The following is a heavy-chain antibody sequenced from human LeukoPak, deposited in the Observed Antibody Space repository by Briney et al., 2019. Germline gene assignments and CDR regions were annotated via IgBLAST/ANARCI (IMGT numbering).Heavy chain of an antibody. Sequence: SVKVSCKASGFTFTSSAVQWVRQARGQRLEWIGWIVVGSGNTNYAQKFQERVTITRDMSTSTAYMELSSLRSEDTAVYYCARDSGYPTRNYYFDYWGQGTLVTVSS. CDR1: GFTFTSSA. D-gene: IGHD3-10*01. V-gene: IGHV1-58*01. CDR3: ARDSGYPTRNYYFDY. CDR2: IVVGSGNT. J-gene: IGHJ4*02.